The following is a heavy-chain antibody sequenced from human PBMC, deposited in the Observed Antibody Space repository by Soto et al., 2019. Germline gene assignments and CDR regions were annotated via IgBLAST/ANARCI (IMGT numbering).Heavy chain of an antibody. CDR1: GFTFSSYA. CDR3: ANGGQAARHPGDNWFDP. J-gene: IGHJ5*02. CDR2: ISGSGGRT. D-gene: IGHD2-15*01. V-gene: IGHV3-23*01. Sequence: EVQLLESGGGLVQPGGSLRLSCAASGFTFSSYAMSWVRQAPGKGLEWVSAISGSGGRTYYAESVKGRFTIARDNYKNKMDLQMNSPRADDTAVYYCANGGQAARHPGDNWFDPWGQGTLVTVAS.